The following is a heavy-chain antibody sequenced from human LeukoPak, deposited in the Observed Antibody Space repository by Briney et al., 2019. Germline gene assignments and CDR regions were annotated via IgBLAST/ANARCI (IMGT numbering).Heavy chain of an antibody. V-gene: IGHV4-61*02. CDR2: IYTSGST. J-gene: IGHJ3*02. Sequence: NPSQTLSLTCTVSGGSISSGSYYWSWIRQPAGKGLEWIGRIYTSGSTTYNPSLKSRVTISVDTSKNQFSLKLSSVTAADTAVYYCARGGSGWDAFDIWGQGTMVTVSS. CDR3: ARGGSGWDAFDI. CDR1: GGSISSGSYY. D-gene: IGHD6-19*01.